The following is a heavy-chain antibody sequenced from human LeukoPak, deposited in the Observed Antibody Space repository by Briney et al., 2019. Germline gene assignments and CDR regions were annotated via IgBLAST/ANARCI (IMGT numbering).Heavy chain of an antibody. CDR1: GYSFISYG. V-gene: IGHV1-18*01. J-gene: IGHJ4*02. CDR2: ISADNGKT. CDR3: AREGYCSGGSRYSGSFDY. Sequence: GASVKVSCKASGYSFISYGIGWVRQAPGQGLEWMGWISADNGKTNYAQKFQGRVTMTTDTSSKTAYMELRSLRSDDTAVYYCAREGYCSGGSRYSGSFDYWGQGTLDTVSS. D-gene: IGHD2-15*01.